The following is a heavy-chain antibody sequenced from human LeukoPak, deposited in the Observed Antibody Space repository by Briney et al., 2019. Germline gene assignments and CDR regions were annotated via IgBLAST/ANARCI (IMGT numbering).Heavy chain of an antibody. CDR1: GFPFSSYA. CDR3: AKERGYGYNHIDY. D-gene: IGHD5-24*01. V-gene: IGHV3-23*01. J-gene: IGHJ4*02. CDR2: ISGSGGST. Sequence: AGGSLRLSCAASGFPFSSYAMNWVRQAPGKGLEWVSTISGSGGSTYYADSVKGRFTISRDKSKNTVYLQMNSLRAEDTAVYYCAKERGYGYNHIDYWGQGTLVTVSS.